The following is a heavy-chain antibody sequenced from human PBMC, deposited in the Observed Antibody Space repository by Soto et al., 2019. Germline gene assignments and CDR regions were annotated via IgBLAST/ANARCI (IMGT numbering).Heavy chain of an antibody. V-gene: IGHV4-39*02. CDR1: GGSISSSSYY. CDR3: ATQEVGGSYVYTFDP. CDR2: IYYSGST. Sequence: QLQLQESGPGLVKPSETLSLTCTVSGGSISSSSYYWGWIRQPPGKGLEWIGSIYYSGSTYYNPSPKSRVTISVDTSKNHFPLKLSSVTAADTAVYYCATQEVGGSYVYTFDPWGQGTLVTVSS. D-gene: IGHD1-26*01. J-gene: IGHJ5*02.